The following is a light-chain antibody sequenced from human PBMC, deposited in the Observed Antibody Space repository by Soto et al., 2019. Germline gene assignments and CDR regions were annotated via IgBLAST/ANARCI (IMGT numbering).Light chain of an antibody. CDR3: QQSYTTIT. J-gene: IGKJ5*01. CDR1: QSISSW. Sequence: IQMTQSPATLSASLGDRVTITCRASQSISSWLAWYQQKPGKAPKLRIYKASSLESGVPSWLSGSGSGTDFTLTISSPHPEDFATYYCQQSYTTITFGQGTRLEIK. CDR2: KAS. V-gene: IGKV1-5*03.